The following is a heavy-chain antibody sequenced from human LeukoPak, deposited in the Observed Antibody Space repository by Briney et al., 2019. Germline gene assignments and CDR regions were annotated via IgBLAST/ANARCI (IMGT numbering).Heavy chain of an antibody. CDR2: INPSGGST. Sequence: ASVKVSCKASGYTFTSYYMHWVRQAPGQGLEWMGIINPSGGSTSYAQKFQGRVTMTRDVSTSTVYMELSSLRSEDTAVYYCARDQYDFWSGYHDDAFDIWGQGTMVTVSS. CDR3: ARDQYDFWSGYHDDAFDI. CDR1: GYTFTSYY. J-gene: IGHJ3*02. D-gene: IGHD3-3*01. V-gene: IGHV1-46*01.